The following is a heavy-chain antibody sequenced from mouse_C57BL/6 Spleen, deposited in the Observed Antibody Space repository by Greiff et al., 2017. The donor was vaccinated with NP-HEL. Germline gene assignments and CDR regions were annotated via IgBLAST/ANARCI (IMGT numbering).Heavy chain of an antibody. V-gene: IGHV7-3*01. CDR2: IRNKANGYTT. Sequence: EVKLVESGGGLVQPGGSLSLSCAASGFTFTDYYMSWVRQPPGKALEWLGFIRNKANGYTTEYSASVKGRFTISRDNSQSILYLQMNALRAEDRATYYCARYSYDPYAMDYWGQGTSVTVSS. CDR3: ARYSYDPYAMDY. CDR1: GFTFTDYY. J-gene: IGHJ4*01. D-gene: IGHD2-3*01.